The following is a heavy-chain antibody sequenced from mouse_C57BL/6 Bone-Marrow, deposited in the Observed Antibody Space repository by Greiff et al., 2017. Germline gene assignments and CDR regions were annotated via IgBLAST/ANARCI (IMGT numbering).Heavy chain of an antibody. CDR1: GYTFTDYY. J-gene: IGHJ4*01. Sequence: VKLQESGPELVRPGASVKLSCKASGYTFTDYYINWVKQSPGQGLEWIARINPGSGNTYYNEKFKGKATLTAEKSSSTAYMQLSSLTSEDSAVYFCASWGNDPYAMDYWGQGTSVTVSS. V-gene: IGHV1-76*01. CDR2: INPGSGNT. CDR3: ASWGNDPYAMDY. D-gene: IGHD2-2*01.